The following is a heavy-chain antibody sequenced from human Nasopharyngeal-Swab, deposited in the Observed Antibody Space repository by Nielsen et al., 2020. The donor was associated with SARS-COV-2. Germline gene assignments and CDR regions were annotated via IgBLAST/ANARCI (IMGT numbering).Heavy chain of an antibody. V-gene: IGHV3-21*01. D-gene: IGHD3-22*01. CDR1: GFTFSSYS. Sequence: GGSLRLSCAASGFTFSSYSMNWVRQAPGKGQGWVSAISTNSSYIYYADSVKGRFTISRDNAKNSLYLQLNSLRADDTAVYYCARCLYDSSGYDEILFDYWGQGTLVTVSS. CDR3: ARCLYDSSGYDEILFDY. CDR2: ISTNSSYI. J-gene: IGHJ4*02.